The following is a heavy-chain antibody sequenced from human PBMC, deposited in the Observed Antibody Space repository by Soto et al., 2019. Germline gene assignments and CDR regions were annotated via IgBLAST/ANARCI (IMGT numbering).Heavy chain of an antibody. J-gene: IGHJ3*02. V-gene: IGHV1-69*04. CDR1: GYSFANYG. CDR3: ATPAADDAFDI. Sequence: SVKVSCKASGYSFANYGICWVRQAPGQGLEWMGRIIPIIGIANYAQKFQGRVTITTDKSTSTAYMELSSLRSEDTAVYYCATPAADDAFDIWGQGTMVTVSS. D-gene: IGHD2-2*01. CDR2: IIPIIGIA.